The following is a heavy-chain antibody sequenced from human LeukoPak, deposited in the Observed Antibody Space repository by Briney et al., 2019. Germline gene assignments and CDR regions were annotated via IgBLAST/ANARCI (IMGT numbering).Heavy chain of an antibody. CDR1: GFTFSSYG. J-gene: IGHJ4*02. D-gene: IGHD6-13*01. CDR3: ASSIRSAAGTPYFDY. Sequence: PGGSLRLSCAASGFTFSSYGMHWVRQAPGKGLGWVAFIRYDGSNKYYADSVKGRFTISRDNSKNTLYLQMNSLRAEDTAVYYCASSIRSAAGTPYFDYWGQGTLVTVSS. V-gene: IGHV3-30*02. CDR2: IRYDGSNK.